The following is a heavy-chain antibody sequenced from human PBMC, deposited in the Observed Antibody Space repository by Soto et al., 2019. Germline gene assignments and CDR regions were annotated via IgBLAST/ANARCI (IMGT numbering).Heavy chain of an antibody. Sequence: QVQLVQSGAEVKKPGASVKVSCKASGYTFTSYAMHWVRQAPGQRLEWMGWINAGNGNTKYSQKFQGRVTITRDTSASTAYMELSSLRSEDTAVYYCAREAPTTGTTFDYDYRDVWGKGTTVTVSS. J-gene: IGHJ6*03. CDR1: GYTFTSYA. CDR3: AREAPTTGTTFDYDYRDV. D-gene: IGHD1-7*01. V-gene: IGHV1-3*01. CDR2: INAGNGNT.